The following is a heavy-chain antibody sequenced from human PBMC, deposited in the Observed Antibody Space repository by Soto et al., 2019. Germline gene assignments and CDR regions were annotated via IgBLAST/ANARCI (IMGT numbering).Heavy chain of an antibody. D-gene: IGHD3-3*01. CDR1: GGSFSGYY. CDR3: ARGPHYDFWSGYSPLDAFDI. Sequence: SETLSLTCAVYGGSFSGYYWSWIRQPPGKGLEWIGEINHSGSTNYNPSLKSRVTISVDTSKNQFSLKLSSVTAADTAVYYCARGPHYDFWSGYSPLDAFDIWGQGTMVTVS. V-gene: IGHV4-34*01. J-gene: IGHJ3*02. CDR2: INHSGST.